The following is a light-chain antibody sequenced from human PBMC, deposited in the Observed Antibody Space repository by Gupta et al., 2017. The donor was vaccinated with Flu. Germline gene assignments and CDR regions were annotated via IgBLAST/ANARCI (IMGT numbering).Light chain of an antibody. V-gene: IGKV1-5*03. CDR2: KAS. J-gene: IGKJ1*01. CDR1: QTINNY. Sequence: DIQMTQSPSTLSASVGDRVTITCRASQTINNYLAWYQQRPGKGPKLLISKASTLESGVPSRFSGTGSGTEFTLTISSLQPDDFATYYCQQYDSFSTFGQGTTVEIK. CDR3: QQYDSFST.